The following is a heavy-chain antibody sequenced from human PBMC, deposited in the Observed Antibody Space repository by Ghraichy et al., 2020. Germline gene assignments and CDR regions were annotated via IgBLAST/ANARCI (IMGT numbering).Heavy chain of an antibody. CDR2: ISGSGGST. D-gene: IGHD3-3*01. CDR1: GFTFSSYA. CDR3: AKIAFVSIFGALDY. J-gene: IGHJ4*02. Sequence: GESLNISCAASGFTFSSYAMSWVRQAPGKGLEWVSAISGSGGSTYYADSVKGRFTISRDNSKNTLYLQMNSLRAEDTAVYYCAKIAFVSIFGALDYWGQGTLVTVSS. V-gene: IGHV3-23*01.